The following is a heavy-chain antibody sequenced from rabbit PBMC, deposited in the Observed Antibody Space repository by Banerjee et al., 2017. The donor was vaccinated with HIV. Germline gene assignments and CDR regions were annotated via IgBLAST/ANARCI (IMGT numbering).Heavy chain of an antibody. J-gene: IGHJ4*01. V-gene: IGHV1S45*01. CDR1: GFSFSSSYY. CDR3: AREDYDDYGDIKL. CDR2: IDTGSGTTT. D-gene: IGHD2-1*01. Sequence: QEQLEESGGDLVKPEGSLTLTCTASGFSFSSSYYMCWVRQAPGKGLEWIACIDTGSGTTTYYASWAKGRFTISKTSSTTVTLQMTSLTAADTATYFCAREDYDDYGDIKLWGPGTLVTVS.